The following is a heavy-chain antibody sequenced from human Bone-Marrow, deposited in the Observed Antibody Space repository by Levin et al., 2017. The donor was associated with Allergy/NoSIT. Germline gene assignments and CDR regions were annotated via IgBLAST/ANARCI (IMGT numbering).Heavy chain of an antibody. J-gene: IGHJ4*02. CDR3: AKDRDFYGSGWLGN. V-gene: IGHV3-23*01. CDR2: ISGSGDST. D-gene: IGHD3-10*01. CDR1: GFTFSNYA. Sequence: GGSLRLSCAASGFTFSNYAMSWVRQAPGKGLEWVSGISGSGDSTYDGDSVKGRFTISRDNSKNTLYLQMNSLRAEDTAVYYCAKDRDFYGSGWLGNWGQGTLVTVSS.